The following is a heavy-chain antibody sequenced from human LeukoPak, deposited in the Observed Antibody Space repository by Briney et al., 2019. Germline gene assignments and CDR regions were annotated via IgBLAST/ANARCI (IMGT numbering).Heavy chain of an antibody. Sequence: SGTLSLTCAVSGGSISSSHWWSWVRQPPGKGLEWIGEIYHSGSTNYNPSLKSRVTISVDTSKNQFSLKLSSVTAADTAVYYCARRAAYYDYVWGSYRKYYYYMDVWGKGTTVTVSS. J-gene: IGHJ6*03. CDR3: ARRAAYYDYVWGSYRKYYYYMDV. D-gene: IGHD3-16*02. CDR2: IYHSGST. V-gene: IGHV4-4*02. CDR1: GGSISSSHW.